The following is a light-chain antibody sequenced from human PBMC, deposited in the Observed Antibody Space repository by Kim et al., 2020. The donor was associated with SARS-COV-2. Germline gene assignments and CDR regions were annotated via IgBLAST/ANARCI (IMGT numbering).Light chain of an antibody. J-gene: IGLJ2*01. V-gene: IGLV2-14*03. CDR1: GSDVSGYDY. Sequence: GQSITISFTGTGSDVSGYDYVSLYQQHPGKAPKLMIYDVSNRPSGVSNRFSGSKSGNTASLTISGLQAEDEADYYCSSYTSSSTVVFGGGTQLTVL. CDR3: SSYTSSSTVV. CDR2: DVS.